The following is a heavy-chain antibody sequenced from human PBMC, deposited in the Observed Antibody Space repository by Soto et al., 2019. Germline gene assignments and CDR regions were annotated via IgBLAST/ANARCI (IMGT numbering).Heavy chain of an antibody. CDR1: GGSFSNFG. V-gene: IGHV1-18*04. CDR2: ISAYNGNT. J-gene: IGHJ6*02. Sequence: ASVKVSCKASGGSFSNFGISWVRQAPGQGLEWLGWISAYNGNTDYAQRFQDRVIVTLDASTNTAYMELRSLTADDTAVYYCARVPGPSTADHYYGMDVWGQGTTVTVSS. CDR3: ARVPGPSTADHYYGMDV.